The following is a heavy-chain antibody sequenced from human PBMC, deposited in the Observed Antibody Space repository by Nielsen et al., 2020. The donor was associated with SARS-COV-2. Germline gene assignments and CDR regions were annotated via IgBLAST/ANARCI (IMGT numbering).Heavy chain of an antibody. J-gene: IGHJ4*02. CDR3: ARVRWNPLYHGMDV. V-gene: IGHV4-34*01. CDR1: GGSFSGYY. D-gene: IGHD1-1*01. CDR2: INHSGST. Sequence: SETLSLTCAVYGGSFSGYYWSWIRQPPGQGLEWIGEINHSGSTNYNPSLKSRVTISVDTSKNQFSLKLSSVTAADTAVYYCARVRWNPLYHGMDVWGQGTLVTVSS.